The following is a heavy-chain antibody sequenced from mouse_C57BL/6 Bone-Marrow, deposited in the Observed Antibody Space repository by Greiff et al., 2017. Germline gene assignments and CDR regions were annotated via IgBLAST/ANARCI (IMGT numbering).Heavy chain of an antibody. Sequence: EVKLVESGTVLARPGASVKMSCTTSGYTFTSYWMHWVKQRPGQGLEWIGAIYPGNSDTSYNQKFKGKAKLTAVTSASTAYMELSSLTNEESAVYDSTSWDDCGSSAWFAYWGQGTLVTVSA. J-gene: IGHJ3*01. CDR2: IYPGNSDT. CDR1: GYTFTSYW. V-gene: IGHV1-5*01. D-gene: IGHD1-1*01. CDR3: TSWDDCGSSAWFAY.